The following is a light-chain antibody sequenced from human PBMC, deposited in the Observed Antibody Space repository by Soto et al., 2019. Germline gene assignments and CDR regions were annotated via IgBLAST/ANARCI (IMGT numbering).Light chain of an antibody. CDR2: WAS. V-gene: IGKV4-1*01. CDR1: QSLLYSSNNKNY. CDR3: QQANSFPLT. J-gene: IGKJ5*01. Sequence: DIVMTQSPDSLAVSLGERATINCKSSQSLLYSSNNKNYLAWYQQKSGQPPKLLIYWASTRESGVPDRFSGSGSGTDFTLTISSLQPEDFATYYCQQANSFPLTFGQGTRLEIK.